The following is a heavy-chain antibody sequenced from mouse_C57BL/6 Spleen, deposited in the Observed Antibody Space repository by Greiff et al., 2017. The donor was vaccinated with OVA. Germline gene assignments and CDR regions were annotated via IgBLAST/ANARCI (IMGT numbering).Heavy chain of an antibody. J-gene: IGHJ3*01. CDR1: GYSFTDYN. V-gene: IGHV1-39*01. CDR3: ASVDYDEDWFDY. D-gene: IGHD2-4*01. Sequence: VQLQQSGPELVKPGASVKISCKASGYSFTDYNMNWVKQSNGKSLEWIGVINPNYGTTSYNQKFKGKATLTADQSSSTAYMQLNRLTSEDSAVDVCASVDYDEDWFDYWGQGTLVTVSA. CDR2: INPNYGTT.